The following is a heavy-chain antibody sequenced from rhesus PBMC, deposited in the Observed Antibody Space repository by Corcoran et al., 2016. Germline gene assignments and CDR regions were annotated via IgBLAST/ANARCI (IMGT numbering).Heavy chain of an antibody. CDR1: GGSVSSINW. CDR2: FSGKGGRT. Sequence: QLQLQESGPGLVKPSETLSLTCAVSGGSVSSINWWTWIRQPPGKGLEWIGRFSGKGGRTRHNPSLTSRVTISTDTSKNQFSLKVSSVTAADTAVYYCASGKWSYWGQGVLVTVSS. J-gene: IGHJ4*01. V-gene: IGHV4-57*02. CDR3: ASGKWSY. D-gene: IGHD2-21*01.